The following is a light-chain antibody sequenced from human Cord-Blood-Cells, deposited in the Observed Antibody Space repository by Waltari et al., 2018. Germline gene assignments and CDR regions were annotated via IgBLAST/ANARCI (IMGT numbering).Light chain of an antibody. V-gene: IGKV1-39*01. Sequence: DIQVTPSPFPLSATVGEQVTITCRASQSISSYLNWYQQKPGKAPKLLIYAASSLQSGVPSRFSGSGSGTDFTLTISSLQPEDFATYYCQQSYSTPPTFGQGTKLEIK. CDR2: AAS. J-gene: IGKJ2*01. CDR1: QSISSY. CDR3: QQSYSTPPT.